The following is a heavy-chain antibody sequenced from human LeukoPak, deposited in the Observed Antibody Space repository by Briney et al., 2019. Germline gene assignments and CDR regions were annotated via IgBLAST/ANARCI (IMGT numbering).Heavy chain of an antibody. CDR2: IRDDGSNI. D-gene: IGHD3-22*01. CDR3: AKDGGGYDTSGYYYGDY. V-gene: IGHV3-30*02. Sequence: PGGSLRLSCAASGFTFSYYGMQWVRQAPGKGLEWVAFIRDDGSNIHYVDSVKGRFTISRDNSKNTLYLQMNSLRAEDTAVYYCAKDGGGYDTSGYYYGDYWGQGTLVTVSS. J-gene: IGHJ4*02. CDR1: GFTFSYYG.